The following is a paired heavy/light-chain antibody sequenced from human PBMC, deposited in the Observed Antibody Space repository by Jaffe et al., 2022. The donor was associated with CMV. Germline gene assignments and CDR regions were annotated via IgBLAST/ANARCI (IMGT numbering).Heavy chain of an antibody. Sequence: QVQLVQPGAEVKKPGASVKVSCKASGYIFTDYYIHWVRQAPGQGLEWMGWINPNSGATSYAQKFQGRVTMTGDTSISTAHMELSRLRSDDTAVYYCARVDPPYYDMDVWGQGTTVTVSS. CDR2: INPNSGAT. D-gene: IGHD2-2*03. CDR1: GYIFTDYY. J-gene: IGHJ6*02. V-gene: IGHV1-2*02. CDR3: ARVDPPYYDMDV.
Light chain of an antibody. J-gene: IGKJ2*01. CDR3: QQSYSTPYT. CDR2: AAS. V-gene: IGKV1-39*01. Sequence: DIQMTQSPSSLSASVGDGVTITCRASQTINTYLNWYQQKPGTAPKLLIYAASSLQSAVPSRFSGSGSGTAFTLTISSLQPEDFATYYCQQSYSTPYTFGQGTKLEIK. CDR1: QTINTY.